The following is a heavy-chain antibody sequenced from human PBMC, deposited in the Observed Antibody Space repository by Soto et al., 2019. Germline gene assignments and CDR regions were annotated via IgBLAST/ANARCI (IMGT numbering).Heavy chain of an antibody. D-gene: IGHD1-7*01. CDR1: GFTFSSYG. CDR3: AKDTVAPPYNWNYDFDY. Sequence: QVQLVESGGGVVQPGRSLRLSCAASGFTFSSYGMHWVRQAPGKGLEWVALMSDDGSNKYYADSVKGRFTISRDNSKNTLYLQMNSLRAEDTAVYYCAKDTVAPPYNWNYDFDYWGQGTLVTVSS. V-gene: IGHV3-30*18. J-gene: IGHJ4*02. CDR2: MSDDGSNK.